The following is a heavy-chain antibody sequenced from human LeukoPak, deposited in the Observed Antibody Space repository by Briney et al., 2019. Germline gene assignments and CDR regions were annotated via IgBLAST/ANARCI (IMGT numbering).Heavy chain of an antibody. V-gene: IGHV3-30*02. CDR1: GFTFSSYG. CDR2: IRYDGSNK. D-gene: IGHD4-17*01. CDR3: AKVRSPTVTTGDAFDS. J-gene: IGHJ3*02. Sequence: QTGGSLRLSCAASGFTFSSYGMHWVRQAPGKGREGVAFIRYDGSNKYHADSVKGRFTISRENSNNTLYLQMNSRRAEDTAVYYCAKVRSPTVTTGDAFDSWGQGTMVTVSS.